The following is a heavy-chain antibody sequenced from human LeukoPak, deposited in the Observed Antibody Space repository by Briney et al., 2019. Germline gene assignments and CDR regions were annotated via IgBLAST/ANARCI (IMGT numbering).Heavy chain of an antibody. D-gene: IGHD3-3*01. CDR3: ARGRSGYYQY. CDR1: GGSFSGYY. CDR2: INHSGST. J-gene: IGHJ4*02. V-gene: IGHV4-34*01. Sequence: PSETLSLTCAVYGGSFSGYYWSWIRQPPVKGLEWTGEINHSGSTNYNPSLKSRVTISVDTSKNQFSLKLSSVTAADTAVYYCARGRSGYYQYWGQGTLVTVSS.